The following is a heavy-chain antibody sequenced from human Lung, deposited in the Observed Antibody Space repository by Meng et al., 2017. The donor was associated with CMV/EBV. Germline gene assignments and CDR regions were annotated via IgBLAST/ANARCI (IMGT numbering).Heavy chain of an antibody. J-gene: IGHJ4*02. V-gene: IGHV2-5*02. D-gene: IGHD3-22*01. CDR2: IYSDDYK. CDR3: ARRPSSYYDSSGYFFADY. CDR1: SLSTNGVG. Sequence: SLSTNGVGVGWIRQPPGKALEWLALIYSDDYKRYSPSLKSRLTITKDTSKNQVVLTMTNMDPVDTATYYCARRPSSYYDSSGYFFADYWGQGTLVTVSS.